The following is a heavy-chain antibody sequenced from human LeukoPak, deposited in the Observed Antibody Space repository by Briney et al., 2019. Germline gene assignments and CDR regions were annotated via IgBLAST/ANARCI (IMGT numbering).Heavy chain of an antibody. V-gene: IGHV3-73*01. CDR1: GFTFSGSA. D-gene: IGHD6-13*01. J-gene: IGHJ3*02. Sequence: GGSLRLSCAASGFTFSGSAMHWVRQASGKGLEWVGRIRSKANSYATAYAASVKGRFTIYRDDSKNTAYLQMNSLKTEDTAVYYCTGSGYSSSWSWGDAFDIWGQGTMVTVSS. CDR2: IRSKANSYAT. CDR3: TGSGYSSSWSWGDAFDI.